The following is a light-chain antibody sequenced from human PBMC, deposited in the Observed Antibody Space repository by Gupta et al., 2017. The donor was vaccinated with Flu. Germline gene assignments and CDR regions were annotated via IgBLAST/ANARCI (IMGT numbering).Light chain of an antibody. Sequence: DIVMTQSPDSLAVSLGERATINCKSSQSDLYSSDNKNYLTWYQQKPGQPPKLLVYWASTRESGVPDRFTGSGSGTDFTLTISSLQAEDVGVYYCQQYYSGPPSFGGGTKVEIK. V-gene: IGKV4-1*01. CDR2: WAS. CDR1: QSDLYSSDNKNY. J-gene: IGKJ4*01. CDR3: QQYYSGPPS.